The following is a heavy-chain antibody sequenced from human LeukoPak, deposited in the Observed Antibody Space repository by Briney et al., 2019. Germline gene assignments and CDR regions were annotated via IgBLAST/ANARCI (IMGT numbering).Heavy chain of an antibody. Sequence: SETLSLTCTVSGGSITSSSYYWAWIRQPPGKGPEWIGRIYYSGSTNYNPSLKSRVTISLDTSKNQFSLKLTSVTAADTAVYYCASVRGYSSGWYASGFDPWGQGTLVTVSS. D-gene: IGHD6-19*01. CDR2: IYYSGST. CDR3: ASVRGYSSGWYASGFDP. J-gene: IGHJ5*02. CDR1: GGSITSSSYY. V-gene: IGHV4-39*07.